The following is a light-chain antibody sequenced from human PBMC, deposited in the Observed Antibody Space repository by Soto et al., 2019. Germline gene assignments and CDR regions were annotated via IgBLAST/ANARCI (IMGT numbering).Light chain of an antibody. J-gene: IGKJ4*01. CDR1: QSISRY. V-gene: IGKV3-11*01. CDR3: QQHSAWPPA. CDR2: DAS. Sequence: EVVMTQSRATLSLSPGERAILSCRASQSISRYLAWYQQKPDQAPRLLIYDASSRATGIPARFSGSGSGTDFTLTISSLEPEDIAVYYCQQHSAWPPAFGGGTKVEIK.